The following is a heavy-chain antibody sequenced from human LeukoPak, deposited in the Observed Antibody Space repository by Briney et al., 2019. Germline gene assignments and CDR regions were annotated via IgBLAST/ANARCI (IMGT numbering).Heavy chain of an antibody. Sequence: PSETLSLTCTVSGGSISSYYWSWIRQPPGKGLEWIGDIYYSGSTNYNPSLKSRVTISVDTSKDQFSLMLSSVTAADTAVYYCVSWDSSGCLLDYWGQGTLVTVSS. J-gene: IGHJ4*02. CDR3: VSWDSSGCLLDY. CDR2: IYYSGST. V-gene: IGHV4-59*01. CDR1: GGSISSYY. D-gene: IGHD3-22*01.